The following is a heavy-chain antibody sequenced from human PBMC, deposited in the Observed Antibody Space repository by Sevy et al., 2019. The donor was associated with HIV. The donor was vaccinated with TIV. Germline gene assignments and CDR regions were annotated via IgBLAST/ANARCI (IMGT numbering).Heavy chain of an antibody. CDR3: AREGRGGSSWEDYYYYYGMDV. J-gene: IGHJ6*02. CDR2: IYSGGST. Sequence: GGSLRLSCAASGFTVSSNYMSWVRQAPGKGLEWVSVIYSGGSTYYADSVKGRFTISRDNSKNTLYLQMNSLGAEDTAVYYCAREGRGGSSWEDYYYYYGMDVWGQGTTVTVSS. CDR1: GFTVSSNY. D-gene: IGHD6-13*01. V-gene: IGHV3-53*01.